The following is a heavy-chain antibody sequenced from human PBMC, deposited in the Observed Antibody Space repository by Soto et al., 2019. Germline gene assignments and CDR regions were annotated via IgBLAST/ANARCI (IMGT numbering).Heavy chain of an antibody. J-gene: IGHJ5*02. Sequence: ASVKVSCKASGYIFTDYYMHWVRQAPGQELGWMGRINPNSGGTNYAQKFQGRVTMTRDTSISTAYTELSSLRSEDTATYYCARERYCSSTSCYSWFDPWGQGTLVTVSS. CDR3: ARERYCSSTSCYSWFDP. D-gene: IGHD2-2*01. CDR2: INPNSGGT. CDR1: GYIFTDYY. V-gene: IGHV1-2*06.